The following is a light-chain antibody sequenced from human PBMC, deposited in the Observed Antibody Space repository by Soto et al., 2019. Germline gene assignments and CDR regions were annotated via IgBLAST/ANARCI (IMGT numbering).Light chain of an antibody. CDR3: QQYNNLLRGT. J-gene: IGKJ1*01. CDR1: QSVSSN. CDR2: GAS. Sequence: EIVMTQSPATLSVSPGERATLSCWASQSVSSNLAWYQQKPGQAPRLLIYGASTRATGIPARFSGSGSGTEFTLTISSLQSEDFAVYYCQQYNNLLRGTFGNGTKVEIK. V-gene: IGKV3-15*01.